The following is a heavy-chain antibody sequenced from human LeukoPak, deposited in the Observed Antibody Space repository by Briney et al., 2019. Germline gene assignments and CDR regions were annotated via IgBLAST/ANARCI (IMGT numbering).Heavy chain of an antibody. CDR1: GFTFSSYS. CDR2: ISSSSSYI. CDR3: ARENTYYDFWSGQYDAFDI. D-gene: IGHD3-3*01. Sequence: GGSLRLSCAASGFTFSSYSMNWVRQAPGKGLEWDSSISSSSSYIYYADSVKGRFTISRDNAKNSLYLQMNSLRAEDTAVYYCARENTYYDFWSGQYDAFDIWGQGTMVTVSS. V-gene: IGHV3-21*01. J-gene: IGHJ3*02.